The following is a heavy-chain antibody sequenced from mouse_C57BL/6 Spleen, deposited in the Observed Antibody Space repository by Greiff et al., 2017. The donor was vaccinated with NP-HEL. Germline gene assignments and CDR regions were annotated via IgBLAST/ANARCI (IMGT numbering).Heavy chain of an antibody. CDR1: GYTFTSYG. V-gene: IGHV1-81*01. J-gene: IGHJ4*01. CDR2: IYPRSGNT. D-gene: IGHD2-4*01. CDR3: ARRGYDYDSYAMDY. Sequence: LQESGAELARPGASVKLSCKASGYTFTSYGISWVKQRTGQGLEWIGEIYPRSGNTYYNEKFKGKATLTADKSSSTAYMELRSLTSEDSAVYFCARRGYDYDSYAMDYWGQGTSVTVSS.